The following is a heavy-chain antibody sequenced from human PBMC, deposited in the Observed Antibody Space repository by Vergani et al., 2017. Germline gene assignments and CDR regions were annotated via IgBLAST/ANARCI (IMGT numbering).Heavy chain of an antibody. Sequence: QVQLVQSGAEVKKPGASVKVSCKASGYTFTGYYMHWVRQAPGQGLEWMGWINPNSGGTNYAQKFQGRVTMTRDTSISPAYMELSRLRSDDTAVYYCARALPAGVPAAIVLNEYSNWFDPWGQGTLVTVSS. CDR2: INPNSGGT. CDR3: ARALPAGVPAAIVLNEYSNWFDP. CDR1: GYTFTGYY. J-gene: IGHJ5*02. V-gene: IGHV1-2*02. D-gene: IGHD2-2*02.